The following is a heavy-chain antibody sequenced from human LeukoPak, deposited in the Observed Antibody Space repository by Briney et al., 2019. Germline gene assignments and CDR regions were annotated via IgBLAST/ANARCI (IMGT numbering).Heavy chain of an antibody. J-gene: IGHJ2*01. CDR3: AREDWSSGSYYSWYFDL. Sequence: GGSLRLSCAASGFTFSDYYMSWIRQAPGKGLEWVSYISSSGSTIYYADSVKGRFTISRDNAKNSLYLQMNSLRAEDTAVHYCAREDWSSGSYYSWYFDLWGRGTLVTVSS. CDR2: ISSSGSTI. CDR1: GFTFSDYY. D-gene: IGHD1-26*01. V-gene: IGHV3-11*01.